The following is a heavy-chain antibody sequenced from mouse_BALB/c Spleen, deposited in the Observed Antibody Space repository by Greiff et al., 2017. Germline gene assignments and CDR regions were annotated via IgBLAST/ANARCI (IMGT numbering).Heavy chain of an antibody. CDR2: IRNKANGYTT. CDR1: GFPFPVYY. D-gene: IGHD2-4*01. CDR3: ARDISIYYDYENYAMDY. Sequence: EVHLVESGGGLVQPGGSLRLSFAPSGFPFPVYYMSWVRQPPGRALEWLGFIRNKANGYTTEYSASVKGRFTISRDNSQSILYLQMNTLRAEDSATYYCARDISIYYDYENYAMDYWGQGTSVTVSS. V-gene: IGHV7-3*02. J-gene: IGHJ4*01.